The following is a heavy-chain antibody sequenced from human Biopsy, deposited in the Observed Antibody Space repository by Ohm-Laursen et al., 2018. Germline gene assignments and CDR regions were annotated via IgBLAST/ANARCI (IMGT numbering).Heavy chain of an antibody. J-gene: IGHJ3*02. Sequence: SDTLSLTCTVSGDSIRNYYWSWIRQAAGKGLEWIGRIYPGGGTIYNPSLKSRVTMSVDTSKNQFSLRLNSVTAADTAVYYCAGIVLGPTNDAFDIWGQGTMVTVSS. V-gene: IGHV4-4*07. CDR1: GDSIRNYY. CDR3: AGIVLGPTNDAFDI. D-gene: IGHD1-26*01. CDR2: IYPGGGT.